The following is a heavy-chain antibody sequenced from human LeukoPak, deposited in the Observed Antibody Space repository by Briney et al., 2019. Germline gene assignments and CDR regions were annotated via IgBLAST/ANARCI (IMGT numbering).Heavy chain of an antibody. CDR2: INLSGSA. J-gene: IGHJ6*03. V-gene: IGHV4-34*01. D-gene: IGHD3-10*01. CDR1: GGSFSGYY. CDR3: ARALMVRGVIITRRGYYMDV. Sequence: NPSETLSLTCAVYGGSFSGYYWSSLRQPPGKGLEGVGEINLSGSANYNPSLKSRVTISVDTYKNQFSLKLSSVTAADTAVYYCARALMVRGVIITRRGYYMDVWGKGTTVTVSS.